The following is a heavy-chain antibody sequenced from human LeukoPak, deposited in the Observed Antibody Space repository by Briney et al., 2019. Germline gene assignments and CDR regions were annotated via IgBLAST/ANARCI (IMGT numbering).Heavy chain of an antibody. J-gene: IGHJ4*02. CDR3: ARRFGDLPSNFDY. CDR2: IYPGDSHT. Sequence: GESLKISCEGSGYTFTSYWIGWVRQMPGKGLECMGIIYPGDSHTRYSPSFQGHVTISADKSINTAYLQWNSLKASDNAIYYCARRFGDLPSNFDYWGQGTLVTVSS. V-gene: IGHV5-51*01. CDR1: GYTFTSYW. D-gene: IGHD3-10*01.